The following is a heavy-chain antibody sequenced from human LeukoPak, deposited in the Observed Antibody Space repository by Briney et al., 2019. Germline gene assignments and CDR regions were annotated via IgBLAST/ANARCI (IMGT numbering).Heavy chain of an antibody. CDR3: ARDSSCGWRSYNWFDP. CDR2: IKQDGSEK. D-gene: IGHD6-19*01. J-gene: IGHJ5*02. Sequence: GGSLRLSCAASGFTFSSYWMSWVRQAPGKGLEWVANIKQDGSEKYYVDSVKGRFTISRDNAKNSLYLQMNSLRAEDTAVYYCARDSSCGWRSYNWFDPWGQGTLVTVSS. V-gene: IGHV3-7*01. CDR1: GFTFSSYW.